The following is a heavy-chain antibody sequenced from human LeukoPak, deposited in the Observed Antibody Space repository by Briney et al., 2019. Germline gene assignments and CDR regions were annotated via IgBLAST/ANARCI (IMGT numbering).Heavy chain of an antibody. CDR3: ARDLTLPGYYYYYYMDV. CDR1: GYTFTGYY. V-gene: IGHV1-2*02. J-gene: IGHJ6*03. Sequence: ASVKVSCKASGYTFTGYYMHWVRQAPGQGLEWMGSMNPNSGVTNYAQKFQGRVTMTRDTSISTAYMELSSLTSDDSAVYYCARDLTLPGYYYYYYMDVWGKGTTVTVSS. CDR2: MNPNSGVT. D-gene: IGHD2/OR15-2a*01.